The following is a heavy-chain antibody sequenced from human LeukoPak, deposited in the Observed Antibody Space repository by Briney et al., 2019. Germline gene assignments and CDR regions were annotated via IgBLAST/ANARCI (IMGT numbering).Heavy chain of an antibody. CDR1: GFTFSSYS. V-gene: IGHV3-21*01. J-gene: IGHJ4*02. CDR2: ISSSSSYI. Sequence: GGSLRLSCAASGFTFSSYSMNWVRQAPGKGLEWVSSISSSSSYIYYADSVKGRFTISRDNAKNSLYLQMNSLRAEDTAVYYCARGSIVGVPYYFDYWGQGTLATVSS. CDR3: ARGSIVGVPYYFDY. D-gene: IGHD1-26*01.